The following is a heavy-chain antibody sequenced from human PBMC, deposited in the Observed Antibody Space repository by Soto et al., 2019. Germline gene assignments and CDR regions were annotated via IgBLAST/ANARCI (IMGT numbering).Heavy chain of an antibody. V-gene: IGHV1-3*01. D-gene: IGHD2-21*02. J-gene: IGHJ4*02. CDR2: INDGNGNT. Sequence: ASVKVSCKASGYTFTSYGMHWVRQAPGQRLEWMGWINDGNGNTKYSQKFQGRVTITRDTSASTAYMELSSLRSEDTAVYYCARSIVVVTALDYWGRGTLVTVSS. CDR1: GYTFTSYG. CDR3: ARSIVVVTALDY.